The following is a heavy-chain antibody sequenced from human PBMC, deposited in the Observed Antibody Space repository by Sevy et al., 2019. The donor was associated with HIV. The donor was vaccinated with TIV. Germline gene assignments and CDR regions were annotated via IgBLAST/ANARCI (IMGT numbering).Heavy chain of an antibody. CDR3: ARDLPPSATTVAHFDC. CDR2: ISNSGNTK. J-gene: IGHJ4*02. V-gene: IGHV3-48*03. CDR1: GFTFSSYE. D-gene: IGHD4-17*01. Sequence: GGSLRLSCAAYGFTFSSYEMNWVRQAPGKGLEWVSYISNSGNTKYYSDSVKGRFTISRDNARNSLYLQMHSLRAEDTAVYYCARDLPPSATTVAHFDCWGQGTLVTVSS.